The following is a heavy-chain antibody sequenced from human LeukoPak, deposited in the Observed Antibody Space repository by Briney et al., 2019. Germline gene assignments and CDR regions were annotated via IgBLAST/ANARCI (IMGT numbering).Heavy chain of an antibody. CDR3: AREELNSLDY. CDR1: GFTFSSYD. J-gene: IGHJ4*02. V-gene: IGHV3-33*01. D-gene: IGHD4-23*01. Sequence: GGSLRLSCTASGFTFSSYDMHWVRQAPGKGLEWVAVIWSDGGYRYYADSVKGRFTISRDNSKNTLYLQMNSLRAEDTAVYYCAREELNSLDYWGQGTLVTVSS. CDR2: IWSDGGYR.